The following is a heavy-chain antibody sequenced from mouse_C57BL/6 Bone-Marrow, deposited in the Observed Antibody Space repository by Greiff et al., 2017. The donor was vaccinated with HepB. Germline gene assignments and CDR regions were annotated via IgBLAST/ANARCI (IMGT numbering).Heavy chain of an antibody. D-gene: IGHD2-5*01. J-gene: IGHJ3*01. CDR3: ARSGDYSNYERFAY. V-gene: IGHV1-64*01. CDR2: IHPNSGST. CDR1: GYTFTSYW. Sequence: QVQLQQPGAELVKPGASVKLSCKASGYTFTSYWMHWVKQRPGQGLEWIGMIHPNSGSTNYNEKFKSKATLTVDKSSSTAYMQLSSLTSEDSAVYYCARSGDYSNYERFAYWGQGTLVTVSA.